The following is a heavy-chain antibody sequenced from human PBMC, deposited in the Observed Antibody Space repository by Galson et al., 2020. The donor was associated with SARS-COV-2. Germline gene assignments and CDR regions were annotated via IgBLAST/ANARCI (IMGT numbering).Heavy chain of an antibody. D-gene: IGHD3-16*02. V-gene: IGHV3-48*02. CDR1: GFTFSSYS. J-gene: IGHJ3*02. Sequence: GESLKISCAASGFTFSSYSMNWVRQAPGKGLEWVSYISSSSSTIYYADSVKGRFTISRDNAKNSLYLQMNSLRDEDTAVYYCARGGIMITFGGVIAQDYYDSSGPDAFDIWGQGTMVTVSS. CDR2: ISSSSSTI. CDR3: ARGGIMITFGGVIAQDYYDSSGPDAFDI.